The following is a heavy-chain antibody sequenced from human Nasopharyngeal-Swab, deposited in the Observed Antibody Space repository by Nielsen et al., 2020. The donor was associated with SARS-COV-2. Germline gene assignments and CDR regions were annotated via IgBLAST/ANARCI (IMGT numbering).Heavy chain of an antibody. V-gene: IGHV3-7*03. CDR2: IKQDGSEK. Sequence: GGSLRPSCAASGFTSSSYWMSWVRQAPGKGLEWVANIKQDGSEKYYVDSVKGRFTISRDNAKNSLYLQMNSLRAEDTAVYYCARDPPGYSSGWYWDYYYGMDVWGQGTTVTVSS. D-gene: IGHD6-19*01. CDR1: GFTSSSYW. CDR3: ARDPPGYSSGWYWDYYYGMDV. J-gene: IGHJ6*02.